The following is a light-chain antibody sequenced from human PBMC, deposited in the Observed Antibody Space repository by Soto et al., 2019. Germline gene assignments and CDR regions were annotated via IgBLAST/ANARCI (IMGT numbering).Light chain of an antibody. CDR1: SSDVGGYNY. V-gene: IGLV2-14*01. CDR2: DVS. Sequence: QSALTQPASVSGSPGQSITLSCTGTSSDVGGYNYVSWYQQYPGKAPNLMIYDVSNRPSGVSNRFSGSKSGNTASLTISGLQVEDEADYYCSSYRSSNTEVFGGGTKLTVL. CDR3: SSYRSSNTEV. J-gene: IGLJ2*01.